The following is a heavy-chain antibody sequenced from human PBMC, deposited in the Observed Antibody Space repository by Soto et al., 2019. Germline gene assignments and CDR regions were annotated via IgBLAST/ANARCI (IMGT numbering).Heavy chain of an antibody. CDR3: ARGTCSGGSCQPEFDY. V-gene: IGHV1-69*06. J-gene: IGHJ4*02. CDR1: GGTFSSYA. Sequence: SVKVCCEASGGTFSSYAISWVRQARGQGLEWMGGIIPIFGTANYAQKFQGRVTITADKSTSTAYMELSSLRSEDTAVYYCARGTCSGGSCQPEFDYWGQGTLVTVSS. CDR2: IIPIFGTA. D-gene: IGHD2-15*01.